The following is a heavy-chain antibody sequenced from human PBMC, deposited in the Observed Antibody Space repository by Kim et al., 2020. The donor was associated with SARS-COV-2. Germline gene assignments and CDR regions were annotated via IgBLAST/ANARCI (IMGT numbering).Heavy chain of an antibody. J-gene: IGHJ6*02. Sequence: GGSLRLSCAASGFTFSSYGMHWVRQAPGKGLEWVAVIWYDGSNKYYADSVKGRFTISRDNSKNTLYLQMNSLRAEDTAVYYCAKGDCSSTSCYPDYGMDVWGQGTTVTVSS. CDR1: GFTFSSYG. CDR2: IWYDGSNK. CDR3: AKGDCSSTSCYPDYGMDV. V-gene: IGHV3-33*06. D-gene: IGHD2-2*01.